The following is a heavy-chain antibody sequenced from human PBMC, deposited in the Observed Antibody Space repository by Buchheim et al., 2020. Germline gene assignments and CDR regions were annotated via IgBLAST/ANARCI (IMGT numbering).Heavy chain of an antibody. Sequence: QAQLVESGGGVVQPGRSLRLSCAASGFTFSSYGMHWVRQAPGKGLEWVAVIWYDGSNKYYADSVKGRFTISRDNSKNTLYMQMNSLRAEDTAVYYCARDRSTTTAYYFDYWGQGTL. V-gene: IGHV3-33*01. CDR1: GFTFSSYG. CDR3: ARDRSTTTAYYFDY. CDR2: IWYDGSNK. D-gene: IGHD4-17*01. J-gene: IGHJ4*02.